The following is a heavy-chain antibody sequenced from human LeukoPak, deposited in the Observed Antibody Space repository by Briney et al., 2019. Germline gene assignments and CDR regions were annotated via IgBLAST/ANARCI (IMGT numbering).Heavy chain of an antibody. Sequence: GGSLRLSCVVSGIXFSDYYINWIRQAPGKGREWISYISSSSSYTDYADSVKGRFTISRDNAKSALYLQMNSLRLEDTAVYYCAAGTAADFWGQGTLVTVSS. CDR3: AAGTAADF. J-gene: IGHJ4*02. CDR1: GIXFSDYY. V-gene: IGHV3-11*03. CDR2: ISSSSSYT. D-gene: IGHD6-13*01.